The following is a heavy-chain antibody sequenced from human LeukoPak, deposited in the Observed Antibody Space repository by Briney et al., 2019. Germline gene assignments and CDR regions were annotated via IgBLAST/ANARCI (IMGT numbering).Heavy chain of an antibody. CDR1: GYTLTELS. Sequence: ASVKVSCKVSGYTLTELSMHWVRQAPGKGLEWMGGFDPEDGETIYAQKFQGRVTMTEDTSTDTAYMELSSLRSEDTAVYYCATASYYDSSGRHTYYFDYWGQGTLVTVSS. CDR3: ATASYYDSSGRHTYYFDY. CDR2: FDPEDGET. D-gene: IGHD3-22*01. V-gene: IGHV1-24*01. J-gene: IGHJ4*02.